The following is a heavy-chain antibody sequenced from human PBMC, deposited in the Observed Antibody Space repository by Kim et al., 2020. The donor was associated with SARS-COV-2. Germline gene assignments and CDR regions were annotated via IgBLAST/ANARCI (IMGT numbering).Heavy chain of an antibody. Sequence: GGSLRLSCAASGFTFSSYNMNWVRQAPGKGLEWVSYISSSSSTIYYADSVKGRFTISRDNAKNSLYLQMNSLRDEDTAVYYCARDLKSIVGATNPDYWGQGTLVTVSS. CDR3: ARDLKSIVGATNPDY. V-gene: IGHV3-48*02. J-gene: IGHJ4*02. D-gene: IGHD1-26*01. CDR1: GFTFSSYN. CDR2: ISSSSSTI.